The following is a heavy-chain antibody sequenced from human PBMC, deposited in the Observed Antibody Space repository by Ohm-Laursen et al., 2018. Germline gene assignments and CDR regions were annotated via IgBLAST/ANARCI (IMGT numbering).Heavy chain of an antibody. CDR1: GGTFSSYA. Sequence: GSSVKVSCKASGGTFSSYAISWVRQAPGQGLEWMGGIIPIFGTANYAQKFQGRVTITADESTSTAYMELSSLRSEDTAVYYCAREEIAVAGTRYYGMDVWGQGTLVTVSS. D-gene: IGHD6-19*01. V-gene: IGHV1-69*01. J-gene: IGHJ6*01. CDR2: IIPIFGTA. CDR3: AREEIAVAGTRYYGMDV.